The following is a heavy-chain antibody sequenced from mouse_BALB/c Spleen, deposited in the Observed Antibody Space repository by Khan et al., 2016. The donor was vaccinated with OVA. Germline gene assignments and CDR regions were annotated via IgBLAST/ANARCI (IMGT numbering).Heavy chain of an antibody. CDR3: ARQPYYHYDVMDY. Sequence: QVQLKQSGPGLVAPSQSLSITCTISGFSLTNYGVHWVRQPPGKGLEWLVLMWSDGSTTYNSALKSRLTISKDNSKSHVFLKMNSHQTDDTAMYFCARQPYYHYDVMDYWGRGTSVTVSS. D-gene: IGHD2-10*01. CDR1: GFSLTNYG. CDR2: MWSDGST. J-gene: IGHJ4*01. V-gene: IGHV2-6-1*01.